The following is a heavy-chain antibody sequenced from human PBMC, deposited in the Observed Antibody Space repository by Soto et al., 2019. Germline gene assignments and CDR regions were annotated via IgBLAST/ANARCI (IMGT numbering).Heavy chain of an antibody. CDR3: ARIIADWYFDL. V-gene: IGHV5-51*01. D-gene: IGHD3-16*02. CDR2: IYPSDSDV. J-gene: IGHJ2*01. Sequence: PGGALEISCEGCGYCFALYWIGGGPQMPGKDLEWMGIIYPSDSDVRYSPSFQGQVTMSADKSISTVYLQWNSLKASDTAMYYCARIIADWYFDLWGRGTLVTVSS. CDR1: GYCFALYW.